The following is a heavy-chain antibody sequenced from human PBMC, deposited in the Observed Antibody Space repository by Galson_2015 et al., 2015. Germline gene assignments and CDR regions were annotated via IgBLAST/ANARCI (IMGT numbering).Heavy chain of an antibody. V-gene: IGHV3-33*08. CDR2: IWYDGSYK. Sequence: SLRLSCAASGFTFSSYAMHWVRQAPGRGLEWVAVIWYDGSYKYYAESVKGRFTVSRENSKNTLFLQVNSLRAEDTAVYYCARDREPYSYGDSWYYGMDVWGQGTTVTVSS. J-gene: IGHJ6*02. CDR1: GFTFSSYA. D-gene: IGHD3-16*01. CDR3: ARDREPYSYGDSWYYGMDV.